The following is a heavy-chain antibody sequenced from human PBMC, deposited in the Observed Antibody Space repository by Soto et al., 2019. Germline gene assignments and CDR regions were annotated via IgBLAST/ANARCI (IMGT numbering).Heavy chain of an antibody. CDR2: IMPIFRAP. V-gene: IGHV1-69*12. Sequence: QVQLVQSGAEVKKPGSSVKVSCKASGGAFSDYAFSWVRQAPGQGLEWLGGIMPIFRAPDYAQKFQGRVTMTADEFTRTAYMEMNSLRSEATAVYYCASWLKGPDIGNYYYGMDVWGQGTTVTVS. CDR3: ASWLKGPDIGNYYYGMDV. CDR1: GGAFSDYA. D-gene: IGHD2-15*01. J-gene: IGHJ6*02.